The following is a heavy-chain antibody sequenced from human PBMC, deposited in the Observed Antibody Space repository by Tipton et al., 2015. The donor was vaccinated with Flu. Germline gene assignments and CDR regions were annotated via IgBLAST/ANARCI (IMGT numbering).Heavy chain of an antibody. CDR3: AGGIWNYVPRFGP. Sequence: QLVQSGAEVKKPGASVKVSCKASGYTFTGYYMHWVRQAPGQGLEWMGWINPNSGGTNYAQKFQGRVTMTRDTSISTAYMELSRLRSGDSPVYYCAGGIWNYVPRFGPWGHGTLVAVSS. CDR2: INPNSGGT. J-gene: IGHJ5*02. V-gene: IGHV1-2*02. CDR1: GYTFTGYY. D-gene: IGHD1-7*01.